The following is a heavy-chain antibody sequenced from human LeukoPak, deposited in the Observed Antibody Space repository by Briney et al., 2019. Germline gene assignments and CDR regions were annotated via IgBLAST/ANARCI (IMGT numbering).Heavy chain of an antibody. D-gene: IGHD3-10*01. CDR2: IFYSGST. CDR1: GGSISTSNYY. CDR3: ARTRDSGSSDI. V-gene: IGHV4-39*07. J-gene: IGHJ3*02. Sequence: SETLSLTCTVSGGSISTSNYYWGWIRQPPGKGLEWIGNIFYSGSTYYSPSLRSRVTISLDTSRNQFSLKLTSVTAADTAVYYCARTRDSGSSDIWGQGTMVTVSS.